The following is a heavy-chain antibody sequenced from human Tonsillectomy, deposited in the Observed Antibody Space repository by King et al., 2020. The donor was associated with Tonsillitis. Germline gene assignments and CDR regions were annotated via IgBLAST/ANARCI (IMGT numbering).Heavy chain of an antibody. D-gene: IGHD2-15*01. V-gene: IGHV3-30*03. CDR2: ISYDGSKT. CDR1: GFTFSYYG. Sequence: VRLVESGGGVVQPGRSLRLSCAASGFTFSYYGIHWVRQAPGKGLEWVAAISYDGSKTYYADSVKGRFTISRDNSKNTLSLQMNSLRVEDTATFYCVRDADETTRNWYFDLWGRGTLVTVSS. CDR3: VRDADETTRNWYFDL. J-gene: IGHJ2*01.